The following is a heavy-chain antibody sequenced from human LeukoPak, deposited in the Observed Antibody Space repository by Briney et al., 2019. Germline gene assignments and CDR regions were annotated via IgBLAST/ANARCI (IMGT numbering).Heavy chain of an antibody. Sequence: WETLSLTCAVYGGTFSRYYWSWIRQPPGKGLEWIGEINDSGGTYYNPSLKSRVTISVDTSNNQFSLKLSSVTAADTAVYYCASLIHDYDDTMRDYWGQGTLVTVSS. D-gene: IGHD4-17*01. CDR2: INDSGGT. CDR3: ASLIHDYDDTMRDY. J-gene: IGHJ4*02. CDR1: GGTFSRYY. V-gene: IGHV4-34*01.